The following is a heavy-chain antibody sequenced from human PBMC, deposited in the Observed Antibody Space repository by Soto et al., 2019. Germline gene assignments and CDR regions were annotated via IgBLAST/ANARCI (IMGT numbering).Heavy chain of an antibody. J-gene: IGHJ4*02. V-gene: IGHV3-48*02. CDR1: GFTFSSYS. CDR2: ISSSSSTI. CDR3: ARDVTSYFWSGYYIFDY. Sequence: GGSLRLSCAASGFTFSSYSMNWVRQAPGKGLEWVSYISSSSSTIYYADSVKGRFTISRDNAKNSLYLQMSSLRDEDTAVYYCARDVTSYFWSGYYIFDYWGQGTLVTVSS. D-gene: IGHD3-3*01.